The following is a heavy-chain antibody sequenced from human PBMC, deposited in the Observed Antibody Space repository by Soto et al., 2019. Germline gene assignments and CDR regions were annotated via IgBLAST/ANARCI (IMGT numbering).Heavy chain of an antibody. V-gene: IGHV4-34*01. CDR3: AGGRGDYYYGMDV. D-gene: IGHD3-10*01. Sequence: PSETLSLTCAVYGGSFSGYYWSWIRQPPGKGLEWIGSIYYSGSTYYNPSLKSRVTISVDTSKNQFSLRLSSVTAADTAVYYCAGGRGDYYYGMDVWGQGTTVTVSS. CDR1: GGSFSGYY. J-gene: IGHJ6*02. CDR2: IYYSGST.